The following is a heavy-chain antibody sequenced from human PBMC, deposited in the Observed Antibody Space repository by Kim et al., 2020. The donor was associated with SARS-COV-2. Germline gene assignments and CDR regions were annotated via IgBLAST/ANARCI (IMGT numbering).Heavy chain of an antibody. Sequence: GGSLRLSCAASGFTFSSYSMNWVRQALGKGLEWVSSISSSSSYIYYADSVKGRFTISRDNAKNSLYLQMNSLRAEDTAVYYCARVSYDYVWGSFSFDYWGQGTLVTVSS. V-gene: IGHV3-21*01. CDR1: GFTFSSYS. D-gene: IGHD3-16*01. J-gene: IGHJ4*02. CDR2: ISSSSSYI. CDR3: ARVSYDYVWGSFSFDY.